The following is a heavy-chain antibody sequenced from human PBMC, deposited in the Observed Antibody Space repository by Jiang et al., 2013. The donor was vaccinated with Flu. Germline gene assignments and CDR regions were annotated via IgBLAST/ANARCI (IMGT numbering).Heavy chain of an antibody. CDR1: GGSISSSSYY. Sequence: LLKPSETLSLTCTVSGGSISSSSYYWGWIRQPPGKGLEWIGSIYYSGSTYYNPSLKSRVTISVDTSKNQFSLKLSSVTAADTAVYYCASGDHYYGSGNPPFDPWGQGTLVTVSS. J-gene: IGHJ5*02. CDR2: IYYSGST. D-gene: IGHD3-10*01. V-gene: IGHV4-39*01. CDR3: ASGDHYYGSGNPPFDP.